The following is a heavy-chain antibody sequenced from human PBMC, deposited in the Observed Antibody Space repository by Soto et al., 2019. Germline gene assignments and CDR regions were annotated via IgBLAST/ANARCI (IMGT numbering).Heavy chain of an antibody. D-gene: IGHD3-10*01. CDR1: GYTFTSYT. V-gene: IGHV1-3*04. Sequence: QGQLVQSGAEVKKPGASVKVSCMASGYTFTSYTMHWVRQAPGQRPEWMGWINIAKGNTQYSQKLQGRVTFTRDTSASTAYMELSTLRSEDTAVYYCARSSGSFYTLGHWGQGTLVTVSS. CDR3: ARSSGSFYTLGH. CDR2: INIAKGNT. J-gene: IGHJ4*02.